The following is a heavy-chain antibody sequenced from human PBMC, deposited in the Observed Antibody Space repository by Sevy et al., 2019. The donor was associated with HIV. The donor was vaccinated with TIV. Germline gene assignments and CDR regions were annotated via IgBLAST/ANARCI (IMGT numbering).Heavy chain of an antibody. D-gene: IGHD1-26*01. CDR1: GFTFSSYA. CDR3: ARDALWELLGVDGAFDI. CDR2: ISYDGSNK. J-gene: IGHJ3*02. V-gene: IGHV3-30-3*01. Sequence: GGSLRLSCAASGFTFSSYAMHWVRQAPGKGLEWVAVISYDGSNKYYADSVKGRFTISRDNSKNTLYLQMNSLRAEDTAVYYCARDALWELLGVDGAFDIWGQGTMVTVSS.